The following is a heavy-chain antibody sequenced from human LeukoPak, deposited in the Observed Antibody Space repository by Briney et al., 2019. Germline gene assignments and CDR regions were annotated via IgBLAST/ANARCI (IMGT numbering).Heavy chain of an antibody. CDR2: ISHDGTT. D-gene: IGHD3-22*01. CDR1: GGSIDNTNY. Sequence: SETLSLTCGVSGGSIDNTNYWSWVRQARGKGLEWIGEISHDGTTNYNPSLRSRVAMSLDRANNQFSLSLTSVAAADTAVYYCTREDRPFCPFAYWGQGVLVTVSS. CDR3: TREDRPFCPFAY. V-gene: IGHV4-4*02. J-gene: IGHJ4*02.